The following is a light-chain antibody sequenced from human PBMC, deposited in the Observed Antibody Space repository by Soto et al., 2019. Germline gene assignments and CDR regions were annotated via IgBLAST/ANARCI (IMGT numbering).Light chain of an antibody. CDR3: QQYLTYSALS. CDR2: KAS. CDR1: ESITTW. V-gene: IGKV1-5*03. Sequence: DVQMTQSPSSLSASVGDTVTITCRASESITTWVAWYQQKTGKAPTLLIYKASTVESGVPSRFSGRGAGTDFALTISSLQPDDVATYYFQQYLTYSALSFGGGTRVEI. J-gene: IGKJ4*01.